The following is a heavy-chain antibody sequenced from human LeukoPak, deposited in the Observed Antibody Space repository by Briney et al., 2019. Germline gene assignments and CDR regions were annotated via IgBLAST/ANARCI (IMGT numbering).Heavy chain of an antibody. CDR1: GFTFIIYA. V-gene: IGHV3-30*04. CDR2: ISYDGSNK. CDR3: ASWFSGSGSLGFDY. D-gene: IGHD3-22*01. Sequence: GGSLRLSCAASGFTFIIYAMHWVRQAPGKGLEWVAVISYDGSNKYYADSVKGRFTISRDTSKNTLYLQMNSLRAEDTAVYYCASWFSGSGSLGFDYWGQGTLVTVSS. J-gene: IGHJ4*02.